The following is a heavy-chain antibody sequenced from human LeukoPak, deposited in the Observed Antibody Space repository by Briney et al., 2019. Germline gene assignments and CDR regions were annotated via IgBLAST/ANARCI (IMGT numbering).Heavy chain of an antibody. CDR2: IIPILGIA. V-gene: IGHV1-69*04. D-gene: IGHD3-10*01. Sequence: GASVKVSCKASGGTFSSYAISWVRQAPGQGLEWMGRIIPILGIANYAQKFQGRVTITADKSTSTAYMELSSLRSDDTAVYYCARMVRGVIIPLWWFDPWGQGTLVTVSS. J-gene: IGHJ5*02. CDR1: GGTFSSYA. CDR3: ARMVRGVIIPLWWFDP.